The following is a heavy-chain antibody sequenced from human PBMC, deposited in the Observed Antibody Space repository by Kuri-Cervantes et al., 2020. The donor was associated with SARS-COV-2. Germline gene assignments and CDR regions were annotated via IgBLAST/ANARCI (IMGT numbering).Heavy chain of an antibody. CDR2: VSSDGVNQ. CDR1: GFTFSRFG. D-gene: IGHD5-12*01. CDR3: AKTRLQYSGKYALDS. V-gene: IGHV3-30*18. Sequence: GESLKISCAASGFTFSRFGMHWVRQLPGKGLESVAVVSSDGVNQSYGESVKGRFTVSRDNSNNMLYLQMSSLSADDTAVYDCAKTRLQYSGKYALDSWGQGTLVTVSS. J-gene: IGHJ4*02.